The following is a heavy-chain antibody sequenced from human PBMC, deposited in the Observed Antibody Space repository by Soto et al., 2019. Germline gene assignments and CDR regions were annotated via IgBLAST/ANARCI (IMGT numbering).Heavy chain of an antibody. J-gene: IGHJ6*02. CDR3: ARDGTVTTYYYYYYGMDV. CDR1: GFTFSSYS. V-gene: IGHV3-48*02. D-gene: IGHD4-17*01. CDR2: ISSSSSTI. Sequence: GGSLRLSCAACGFTFSSYSMNWVRQAPGKGLEWVSYISSSSSTIYYADSVKGRFTISRDNAKNSLYLQMNSLRDEDTAVYYCARDGTVTTYYYYYYGMDVWGQGTTVTVSS.